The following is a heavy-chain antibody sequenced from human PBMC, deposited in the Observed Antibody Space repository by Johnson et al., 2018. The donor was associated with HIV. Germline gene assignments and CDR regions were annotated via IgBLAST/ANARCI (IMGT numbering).Heavy chain of an antibody. J-gene: IGHJ3*02. D-gene: IGHD1-26*01. CDR3: AKGRWEATTYDDAFDI. Sequence: QVQLVESGGGLVQPGRSLRLSCGASGFTFSRYAMHWVRQAPGQGLEWVAVISYDGSHKYYAEPVKGRFTIARDKSKHTLYLQMNSLRAEDTAVYYCAKGRWEATTYDDAFDIWGQGTMVTVSS. CDR1: GFTFSRYA. V-gene: IGHV3-30-3*01. CDR2: ISYDGSHK.